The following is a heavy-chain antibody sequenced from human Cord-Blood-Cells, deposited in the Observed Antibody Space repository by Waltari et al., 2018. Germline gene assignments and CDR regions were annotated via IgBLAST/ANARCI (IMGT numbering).Heavy chain of an antibody. CDR3: ARGIAARPLWEYYGMDV. J-gene: IGHJ6*02. Sequence: QVQLVQSGAEVKKPGSSVKVSCKASGGTFSSYAISWVRQAPGQGLEWMGGIIPIFGTANYAQKFQGRVTITADESTSTAYMELSSLRSEDTAVYYCARGIAARPLWEYYGMDVWGQGTTVTVSS. CDR1: GGTFSSYA. V-gene: IGHV1-69*01. D-gene: IGHD6-6*01. CDR2: IIPIFGTA.